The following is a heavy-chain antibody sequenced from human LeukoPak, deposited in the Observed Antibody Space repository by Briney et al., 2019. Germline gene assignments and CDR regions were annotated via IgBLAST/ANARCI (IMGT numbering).Heavy chain of an antibody. CDR2: IYTSGST. CDR3: AREWVGFTTGYYMYYFDY. Sequence: SETLSLTCTVSGGSISSYYWSWIRQPAGKGLEWIGRIYTSGSTNYNPSLKSRVTMSVDTSKNQFSLKLSSVTAADTAVYYCAREWVGFTTGYYMYYFDYWGQGTLVTVSS. CDR1: GGSISSYY. J-gene: IGHJ4*02. V-gene: IGHV4-4*07. D-gene: IGHD3-9*01.